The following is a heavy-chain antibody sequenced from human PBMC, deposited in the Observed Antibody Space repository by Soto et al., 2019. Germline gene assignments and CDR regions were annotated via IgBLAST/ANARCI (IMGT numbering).Heavy chain of an antibody. CDR3: ASPSMVRGVIITPEGYYYYGMDV. Sequence: RASVKVSCKASGGTFSSYAISWVRQAPGQGLEWMGGIIPIFGTANYAQKFQGRVTITADESTSTAYMELSSLRSEDTAVYYCASPSMVRGVIITPEGYYYYGMDVWGQGTTVTVSS. CDR2: IIPIFGTA. CDR1: GGTFSSYA. D-gene: IGHD3-10*01. V-gene: IGHV1-69*13. J-gene: IGHJ6*02.